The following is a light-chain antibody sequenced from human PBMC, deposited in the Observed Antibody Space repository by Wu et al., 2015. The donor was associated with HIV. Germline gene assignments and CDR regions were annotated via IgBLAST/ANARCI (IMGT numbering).Light chain of an antibody. Sequence: EIVLTQSPATLSLSPGERATLSCRASQSVRNYLAWFQQKPGQVPRLLIYDASNRAAGIPARFSGSGSGTDFTLTISSLEPEDFALYYCQQRSNWPWTFGQGTKVEFK. CDR1: QSVRNY. V-gene: IGKV3-11*01. J-gene: IGKJ1*01. CDR3: QQRSNWPWT. CDR2: DAS.